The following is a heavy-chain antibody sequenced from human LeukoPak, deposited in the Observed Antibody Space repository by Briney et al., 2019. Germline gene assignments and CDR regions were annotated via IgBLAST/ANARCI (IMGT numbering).Heavy chain of an antibody. J-gene: IGHJ4*02. CDR3: ARDSYITMVRGVSAFYYFDY. CDR2: ISSSSSYI. V-gene: IGHV3-21*01. Sequence: KPGGSLRLSCAASGFTFSSYSMNWVRQAPGKGLEWVSSISSSSSYIYYADSVKGRFTISGDNAKNSLYRQMNSLRAEDTAVYYCARDSYITMVRGVSAFYYFDYWGQGTLVTVSS. CDR1: GFTFSSYS. D-gene: IGHD3-10*01.